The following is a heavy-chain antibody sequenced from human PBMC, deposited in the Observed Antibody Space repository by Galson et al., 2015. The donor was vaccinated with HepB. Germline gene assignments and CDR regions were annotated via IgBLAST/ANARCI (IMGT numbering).Heavy chain of an antibody. CDR3: TTDVTEGSYYYDSSGYYYAGFDY. CDR2: IKSKTDGGTT. J-gene: IGHJ4*02. D-gene: IGHD3-22*01. Sequence: SLRLSCAASGFTFSNAWMSWVRQAPGKGLEWVGRIKSKTDGGTTDYAAPVKGRFTISRDDSKNTLYLQMNSLKTEDTAVYYCTTDVTEGSYYYDSSGYYYAGFDYWGQGTLVTVSS. V-gene: IGHV3-15*01. CDR1: GFTFSNAW.